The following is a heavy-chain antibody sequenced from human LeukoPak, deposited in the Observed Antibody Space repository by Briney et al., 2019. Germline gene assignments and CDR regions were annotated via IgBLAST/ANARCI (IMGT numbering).Heavy chain of an antibody. J-gene: IGHJ6*03. Sequence: SETLSLTCTVSGGSISSYYWSWIRQPPGKGLEWIGYIYYSGSTSYNPSLKSRVTISMDTSKNQFSLKLSSVAAADTAVYYCARSPYYMDVWGKGTTVTVSS. V-gene: IGHV4-59*01. CDR2: IYYSGST. CDR1: GGSISSYY. CDR3: ARSPYYMDV.